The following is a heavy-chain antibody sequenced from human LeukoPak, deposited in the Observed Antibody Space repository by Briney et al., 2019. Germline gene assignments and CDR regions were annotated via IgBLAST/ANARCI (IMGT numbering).Heavy chain of an antibody. Sequence: GGSLRLSCAASGFTFSSYSMNWVRQAPGKGLEWVSSIGSSSSYIYYADSVKGRFTISRDNAKNSLYLQMNSLRAEDTAAYYCASDYGDYEIRFDPWGQGTLVTVSS. D-gene: IGHD4-17*01. J-gene: IGHJ5*02. CDR3: ASDYGDYEIRFDP. CDR2: IGSSSSYI. CDR1: GFTFSSYS. V-gene: IGHV3-21*01.